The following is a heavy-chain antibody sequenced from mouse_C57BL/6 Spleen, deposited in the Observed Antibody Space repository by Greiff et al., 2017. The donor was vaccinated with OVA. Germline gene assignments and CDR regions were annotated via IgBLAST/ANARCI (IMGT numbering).Heavy chain of an antibody. CDR1: GYTFTSYW. CDR2: IDPNSGGT. Sequence: VQLQQPGAELVKPGASVKLSCKASGYTFTSYWMHWVKQRPGRGLEWIGRIDPNSGGTTYNEKFKSKATLTVDKPSSTAYMQLSSLTSEDSAVYYCARSTVVGEYYFDYWGQGTTLTVSS. CDR3: ARSTVVGEYYFDY. V-gene: IGHV1-72*01. D-gene: IGHD1-1*01. J-gene: IGHJ2*01.